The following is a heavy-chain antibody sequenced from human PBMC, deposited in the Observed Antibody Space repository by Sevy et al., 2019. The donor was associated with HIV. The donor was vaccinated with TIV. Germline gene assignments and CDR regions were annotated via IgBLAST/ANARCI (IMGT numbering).Heavy chain of an antibody. CDR1: GFTFSNYA. V-gene: IGHV3-30-3*01. J-gene: IGHJ6*02. Sequence: GGSLRLSCAASGFTFSNYATHWVRQAPGKGLEWVALISYDGGNRYYADSVKGRFTISRDNSKNTLYLQLNSVRAEDTAVYYCAGGGSGSEDYYYGLVVWGQGTTVTVSS. CDR2: ISYDGGNR. D-gene: IGHD3-10*01. CDR3: AGGGSGSEDYYYGLVV.